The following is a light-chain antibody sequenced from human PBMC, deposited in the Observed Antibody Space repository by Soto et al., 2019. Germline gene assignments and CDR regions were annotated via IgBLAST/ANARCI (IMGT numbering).Light chain of an antibody. Sequence: LMTQSPATLSVSPGERATLSCRASKSVSNNLAWYQQKPGQAPRLLIYDASTRATGIPARFSGSGSGTEFTLTISGLQSEDFAVYYCQQYNNWPPWTFGQGTKVEIK. CDR1: KSVSNN. CDR3: QQYNNWPPWT. V-gene: IGKV3-15*01. J-gene: IGKJ1*01. CDR2: DAS.